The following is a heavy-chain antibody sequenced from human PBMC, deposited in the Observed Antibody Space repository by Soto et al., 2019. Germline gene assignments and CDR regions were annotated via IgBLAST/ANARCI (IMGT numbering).Heavy chain of an antibody. CDR2: INPSGGST. V-gene: IGHV1-46*01. Sequence: ASVKVSCKASGYTFTSYYMHWVRQAPGQGLEWMGIINPSGGSTSYAQKFQGRVTMTRDTSTSTVYMVLSSPRSEDTAVYYCARDWGSGYDFPYWGQGTLVTVSS. CDR3: ARDWGSGYDFPY. J-gene: IGHJ4*02. CDR1: GYTFTSYY. D-gene: IGHD5-12*01.